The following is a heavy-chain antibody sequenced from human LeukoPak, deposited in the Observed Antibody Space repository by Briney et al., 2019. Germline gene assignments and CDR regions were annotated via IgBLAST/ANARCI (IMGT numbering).Heavy chain of an antibody. D-gene: IGHD6-19*01. CDR3: ARGLEGAVAGRLFDY. CDR1: GYTFTSYY. V-gene: IGHV1-46*01. CDR2: INPSGGST. J-gene: IGHJ4*02. Sequence: AASVTVSCTASGYTFTSYYMHWVRQAPGQGLEWMGIINPSGGSTSYAQKFQGRVTMTRDTSKSTVYMELSSLRSEDTAVYYCARGLEGAVAGRLFDYGGQGTLVTVSS.